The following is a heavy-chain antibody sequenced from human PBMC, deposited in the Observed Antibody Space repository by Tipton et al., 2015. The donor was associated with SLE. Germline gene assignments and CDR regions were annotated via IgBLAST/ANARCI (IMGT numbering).Heavy chain of an antibody. J-gene: IGHJ4*02. V-gene: IGHV4-39*07. Sequence: TLSLTCTVSDGSISSSSYFWGWIRQPPGKGLEWIGSIHYSGSTYYNPSLKSRVTISVDTSKNQFSLKLSSVTAADTAVYYCARSMRVGSEDYWGQGTLVTVSS. CDR2: IHYSGST. CDR1: DGSISSSSYF. CDR3: ARSMRVGSEDY. D-gene: IGHD6-19*01.